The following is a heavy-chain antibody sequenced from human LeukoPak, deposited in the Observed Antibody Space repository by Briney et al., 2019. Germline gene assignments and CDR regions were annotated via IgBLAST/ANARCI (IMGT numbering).Heavy chain of an antibody. CDR1: GFTFSSYA. CDR3: AKVLHGSGSYSHYFDY. Sequence: GGSLRLSCAASGFTFSSYAMSWVRQAPGKGLEWVSAISGSGGSTYYADSVKGRFTISRDNFKNTLYLQMNSLRAEDTAVYYCAKVLHGSGSYSHYFDYWGQGTLVTVSS. D-gene: IGHD3-10*01. V-gene: IGHV3-23*01. J-gene: IGHJ4*02. CDR2: ISGSGGST.